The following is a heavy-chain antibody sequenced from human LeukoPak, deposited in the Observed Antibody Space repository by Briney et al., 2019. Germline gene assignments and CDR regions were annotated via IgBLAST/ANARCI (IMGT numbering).Heavy chain of an antibody. CDR2: ISGSEDRT. J-gene: IGHJ5*02. CDR1: GFSFNNYA. Sequence: GGSLRLSCVGSGFSFNNYAMSWVRQAPGKGLEWVSGISGSEDRTHYADSVKGRFTISRDHSKNTVFLQVNSLRVDDTAVYYCSKTYRADPWGQGTLVSVSS. D-gene: IGHD3-16*02. CDR3: SKTYRADP. V-gene: IGHV3-23*01.